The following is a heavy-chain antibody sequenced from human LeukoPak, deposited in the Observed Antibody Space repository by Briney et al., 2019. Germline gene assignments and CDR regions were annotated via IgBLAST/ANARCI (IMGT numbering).Heavy chain of an antibody. CDR1: GGSISSSSYY. D-gene: IGHD6-19*01. CDR3: ARDGIAVAGTVYFDY. V-gene: IGHV4-39*06. J-gene: IGHJ4*02. Sequence: PSETLSLTCTVSGGSISSSSYYWGWIRQPPGKGLEWIGSIYYSGSTYYNPSLKSRVTISVDTSKNQFPLKLSSVTAADTAVYYCARDGIAVAGTVYFDYWGQGTLVTVSS. CDR2: IYYSGST.